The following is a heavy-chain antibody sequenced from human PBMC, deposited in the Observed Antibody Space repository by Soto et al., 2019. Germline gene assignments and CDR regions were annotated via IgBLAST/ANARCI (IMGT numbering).Heavy chain of an antibody. V-gene: IGHV4-39*01. Sequence: SETLSLTCAVSGASISRTGFHWGWIRQPPGQGLEWIGSIYEAGTTFYNSSLKSRVTISADTSKNHFSLKLTSVTAADTAVYYCARRGSGHTFDYWGQGTLVTVSS. CDR1: GASISRTGFH. CDR2: IYEAGTT. CDR3: ARRGSGHTFDY. D-gene: IGHD3-10*01. J-gene: IGHJ4*02.